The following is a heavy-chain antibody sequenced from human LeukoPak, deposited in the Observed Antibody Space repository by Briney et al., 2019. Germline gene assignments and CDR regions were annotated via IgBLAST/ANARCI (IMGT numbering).Heavy chain of an antibody. CDR1: GFTFNTYV. D-gene: IGHD3-22*01. Sequence: GGSLRLSCTASGFTFNTYVMHWVRQAPGKGLEWVAVIWYDGSKSYYADSVKGRFTVSRDDSESTLYLQMNSLRVEDTAIYYCARDFDYYDSSGYDAFDIWGQGTMVTVSS. CDR2: IWYDGSKS. J-gene: IGHJ3*02. V-gene: IGHV3-30-3*01. CDR3: ARDFDYYDSSGYDAFDI.